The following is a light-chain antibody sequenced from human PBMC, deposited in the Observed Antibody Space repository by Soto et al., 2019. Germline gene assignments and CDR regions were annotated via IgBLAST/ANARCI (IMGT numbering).Light chain of an antibody. CDR1: RSDVGGYNY. J-gene: IGLJ3*02. CDR2: EVT. CDR3: SSYAGSNILG. V-gene: IGLV2-8*01. Sequence: QSALTKPPSASGSPGQSVTVSCTGTRSDVGGYNYVSWYQQHPGKVPKLIIYEVTKRPSGVPDRFSGSKSGNTASLTVSGLQDEDEADYYCSSYAGSNILGFGGGTKLTVL.